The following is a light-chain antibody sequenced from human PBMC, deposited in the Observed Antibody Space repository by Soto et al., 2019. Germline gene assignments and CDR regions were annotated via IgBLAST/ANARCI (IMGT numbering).Light chain of an antibody. CDR3: CSWAGSNTFYF. J-gene: IGLJ1*01. CDR1: SSDVGSYNL. V-gene: IGLV2-23*02. CDR2: EVS. Sequence: QSVLTQPASVSGSPGQSITISCTGTSSDVGSYNLVSWYQQLPGKAPKLIIYEVSRRPSGVSNRFSGSKSGNTASLTISGLQGEDEADYYCCSWAGSNTFYFFGTGTKVTVL.